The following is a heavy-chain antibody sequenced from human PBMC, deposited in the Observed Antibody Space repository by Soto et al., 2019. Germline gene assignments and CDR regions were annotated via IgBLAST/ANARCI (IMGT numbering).Heavy chain of an antibody. V-gene: IGHV4-31*01. CDR3: ARLDSSGYYYGYYVDY. CDR2: IYYSGST. CDR1: GGSISSGGYY. D-gene: IGHD3-22*01. J-gene: IGHJ4*02. Sequence: QVQLQESGPGLVKPSQTLSLTCTVSGGSISSGGYYWSWIRQHPGKGLEWIGYIYYSGSTYYNPSLKSPVTISLDTSKNQFSLKLSSVTAADTAVYYCARLDSSGYYYGYYVDYWGQGTRVTVSS.